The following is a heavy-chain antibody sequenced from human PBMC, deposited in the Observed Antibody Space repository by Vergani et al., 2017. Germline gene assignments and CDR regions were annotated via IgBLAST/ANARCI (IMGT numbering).Heavy chain of an antibody. V-gene: IGHV4-30-4*08. CDR1: GVSFRSADYY. CDR3: ARIGPYFHDSRIDY. J-gene: IGHJ4*02. D-gene: IGHD3-22*01. Sequence: QVHLQESGPGLVKSSQTLSLTCTVSGVSFRSADYYWSWIRQAPGKGLEWIGYIYHSGSTSYNPSLKSRVSMSVETSKNQFSLNLRSVTAADTAIYYCARIGPYFHDSRIDYWGQGGLVTVSS. CDR2: IYHSGST.